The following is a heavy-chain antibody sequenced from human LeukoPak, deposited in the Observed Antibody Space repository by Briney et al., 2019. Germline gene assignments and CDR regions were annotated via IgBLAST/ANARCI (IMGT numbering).Heavy chain of an antibody. CDR1: GFTFTNYG. CDR2: VNDGGGSS. Sequence: GGSLRLSCAASGFTFTNYGMTWVRQAPGKGLEWVATVNDGGGSSYYADSVKGRFTISRDNSKNTLYLQMNGLRAEDTAVYYCAKVRVVSDYWGQGTLVTVSS. V-gene: IGHV3-23*01. D-gene: IGHD2-8*02. J-gene: IGHJ4*02. CDR3: AKVRVVSDY.